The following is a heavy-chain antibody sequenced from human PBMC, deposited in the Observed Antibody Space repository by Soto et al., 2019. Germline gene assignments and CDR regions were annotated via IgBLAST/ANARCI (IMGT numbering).Heavy chain of an antibody. CDR1: GGSISSSSYY. Sequence: SETLSLTCTVSGGSISSSSYYWGWIRQPPGKGLEWIGSIYYSGSTYYNPSLKSRVTISVDTPKNQFSLKLSSGTAADTAVYYCARRDIMGSGYYYDWGQGTLVTVSS. J-gene: IGHJ4*02. CDR3: ARRDIMGSGYYYD. CDR2: IYYSGST. D-gene: IGHD3-22*01. V-gene: IGHV4-39*01.